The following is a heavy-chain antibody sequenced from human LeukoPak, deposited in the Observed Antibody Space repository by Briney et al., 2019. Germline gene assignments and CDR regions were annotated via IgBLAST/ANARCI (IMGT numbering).Heavy chain of an antibody. D-gene: IGHD3-10*01. Sequence: GGSLRLSCAASGFTFSSYAMSWVRRAPGKGLEWVSAISGSGGSTYYADSVKGRFTISRDNSKNTLYLQMNSLRAEDTAVYYCAKVITMVRGVINPFDYWGQGTLVTVSS. V-gene: IGHV3-23*01. J-gene: IGHJ4*02. CDR2: ISGSGGST. CDR3: AKVITMVRGVINPFDY. CDR1: GFTFSSYA.